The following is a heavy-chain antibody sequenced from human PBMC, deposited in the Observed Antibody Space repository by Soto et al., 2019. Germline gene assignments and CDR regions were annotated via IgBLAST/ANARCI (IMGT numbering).Heavy chain of an antibody. V-gene: IGHV1-18*01. CDR2: INTYNGNR. CDR3: ARDRLRVYDSSGFYS. Sequence: QVQLVQSGAELRKPGASVKVSCKASGYSFSSYGINWVRQAPGQGLEWMGWINTYNGNRNYAQKFEDRVTMTTATSTNTVYMELRSLKSDDTAIYYCARDRLRVYDSSGFYSWGQGTLVTVSS. CDR1: GYSFSSYG. D-gene: IGHD3-22*01. J-gene: IGHJ4*02.